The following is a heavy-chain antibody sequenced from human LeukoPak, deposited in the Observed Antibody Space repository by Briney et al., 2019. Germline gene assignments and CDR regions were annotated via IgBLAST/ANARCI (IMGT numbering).Heavy chain of an antibody. Sequence: AGGSLRLSCAASGFTFSSYGMHWVRQAPGKGLEWVAFIRYDGSNKYYADSVKGRFTISRDNSKNTLYLQMNSLRAEDTAVYYCAEDLGPVVPPPALDYWGQGTLVTVSS. D-gene: IGHD2-2*01. CDR3: AEDLGPVVPPPALDY. CDR1: GFTFSSYG. V-gene: IGHV3-30*02. CDR2: IRYDGSNK. J-gene: IGHJ4*02.